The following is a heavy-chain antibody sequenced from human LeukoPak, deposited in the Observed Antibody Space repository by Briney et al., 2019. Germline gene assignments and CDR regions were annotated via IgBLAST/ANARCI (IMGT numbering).Heavy chain of an antibody. D-gene: IGHD5-24*01. J-gene: IGHJ4*02. CDR2: IYHSGST. Sequence: SQTLSLTCAVSGGSISSGGYSWSWIRQPPGKGLEWIGYIYHSGSTYYNPSLKSRVTISVDRSKNQFSLKLSSVTAADTAVYYCARGHRDGYNYWGQGTLVTVSS. CDR1: GGSISSGGYS. CDR3: ARGHRDGYNY. V-gene: IGHV4-30-2*01.